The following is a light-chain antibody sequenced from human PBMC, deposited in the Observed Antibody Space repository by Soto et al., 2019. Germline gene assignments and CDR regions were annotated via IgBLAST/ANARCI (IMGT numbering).Light chain of an antibody. Sequence: DLQMTQSPSCLSGSVGDRFTITGRASQSISSYLNWYQKKPGKAPKLLIYAASSLQSGVPSRLSGSGYGTDLTITISSLQNEDFATYYCQQSYSTPITFGQGTRLEIK. J-gene: IGKJ5*01. CDR3: QQSYSTPIT. CDR1: QSISSY. CDR2: AAS. V-gene: IGKV1-39*01.